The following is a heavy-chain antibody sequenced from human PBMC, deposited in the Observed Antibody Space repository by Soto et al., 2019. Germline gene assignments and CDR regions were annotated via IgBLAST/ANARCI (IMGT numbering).Heavy chain of an antibody. CDR3: ARESRCSSTSCPPLADY. V-gene: IGHV4-31*03. Sequence: QVQLQESGPGLVKPSQTLSLTCTVSGGSISSGGYYWSWIRQHPGKGLEWIGYIYYSGSTYYNPSLKSRVTISVDTSKNQFSLKLSSVTAADTAVYYCARESRCSSTSCPPLADYWGQGTLVTVSS. D-gene: IGHD2-2*01. CDR1: GGSISSGGYY. CDR2: IYYSGST. J-gene: IGHJ4*02.